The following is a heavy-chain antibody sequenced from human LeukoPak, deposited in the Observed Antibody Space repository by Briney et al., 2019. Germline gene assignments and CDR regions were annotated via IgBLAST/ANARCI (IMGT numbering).Heavy chain of an antibody. V-gene: IGHV4-34*01. Sequence: PSETLSLTCAVYGGSFSGYYWSWIRQPPGKGLEWIGEINHSGSTNYNPSLKSRVTISVDTSKNQFSLKLSSVTAADTAVYYCARGYRLMVRGVIGGWFDPWGQGTLVTVSS. CDR1: GGSFSGYY. J-gene: IGHJ5*02. CDR3: ARGYRLMVRGVIGGWFDP. CDR2: INHSGST. D-gene: IGHD3-10*01.